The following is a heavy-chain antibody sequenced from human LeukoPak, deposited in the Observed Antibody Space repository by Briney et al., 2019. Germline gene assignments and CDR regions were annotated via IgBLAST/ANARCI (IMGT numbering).Heavy chain of an antibody. D-gene: IGHD3-22*01. CDR1: GFTFSSYG. CDR3: AKDFSSGYYYFDY. J-gene: IGHJ4*02. Sequence: PGGSLRLSCAASGFTFSSYGMSWVRQAPGKGLEWVSSISGSGGNVYYAGSVRGRFTISRDNSKNTVYLQMNSLRAEDTALYYCAKDFSSGYYYFDYWGQGTLVTVSS. CDR2: ISGSGGNV. V-gene: IGHV3-23*01.